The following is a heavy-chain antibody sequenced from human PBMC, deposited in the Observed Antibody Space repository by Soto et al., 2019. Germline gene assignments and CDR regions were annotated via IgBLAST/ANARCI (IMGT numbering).Heavy chain of an antibody. D-gene: IGHD2-2*01. J-gene: IGHJ5*02. CDR1: GGSFSGYY. Sequence: QVQLQQWGAGLLKPSETLSLTCAVYGGSFSGYYWSWIRQPPGKGLEWIGEINHSGSTNYNPSLKSRVTISVDTSKNLFSLKLSSVTAADTAVYYCARGRIVVVPAAKTRFDPWGQGTLVTVSS. V-gene: IGHV4-34*01. CDR2: INHSGST. CDR3: ARGRIVVVPAAKTRFDP.